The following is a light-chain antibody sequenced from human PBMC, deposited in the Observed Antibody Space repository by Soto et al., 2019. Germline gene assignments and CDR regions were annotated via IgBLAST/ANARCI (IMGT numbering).Light chain of an antibody. CDR3: SSYTSSSTLL. CDR2: DVS. J-gene: IGLJ2*01. CDR1: SSDVGGYNY. Sequence: QSGLTQPASVSGSPGQSITISCTGTSSDVGGYNYVSWYQQHPGKAPKLMIYDVSNRPSGVSNRFSGSKSGNTASLTISGLQAEDEADYYCSSYTSSSTLLFGGGTKVTVL. V-gene: IGLV2-14*01.